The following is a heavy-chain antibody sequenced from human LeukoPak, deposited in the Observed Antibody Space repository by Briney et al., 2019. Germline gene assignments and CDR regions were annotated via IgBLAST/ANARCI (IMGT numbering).Heavy chain of an antibody. CDR1: GGTFSSYA. CDR2: IIPIFGTA. D-gene: IGHD6-13*01. Sequence: ASVKVSCKASGGTFSSYAISWVRQAPGQGLEWMGGIIPIFGTANYAQKFQGRVTITADESTSTAYMELSSLRSEDTAAYYCAREGWVAAAGTNNWFDPWGQGTLVTVSS. V-gene: IGHV1-69*13. J-gene: IGHJ5*02. CDR3: AREGWVAAAGTNNWFDP.